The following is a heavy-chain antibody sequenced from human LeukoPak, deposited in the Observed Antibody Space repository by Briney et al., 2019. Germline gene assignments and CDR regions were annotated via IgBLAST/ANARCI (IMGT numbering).Heavy chain of an antibody. J-gene: IGHJ3*02. V-gene: IGHV4-39*07. CDR1: GGSISSSSYY. CDR2: IYYSGST. CDR3: ARGTHCSSTSCSDAFDI. D-gene: IGHD2-2*01. Sequence: SETLSLTCTVSGGSISSSSYYWGWIRQPPGKGLEWFGSIYYSGSTYYNPSLKSRVTISVDTSKNQFSLKLSSVTAADTAVYYCARGTHCSSTSCSDAFDIWGQGTMVTVSS.